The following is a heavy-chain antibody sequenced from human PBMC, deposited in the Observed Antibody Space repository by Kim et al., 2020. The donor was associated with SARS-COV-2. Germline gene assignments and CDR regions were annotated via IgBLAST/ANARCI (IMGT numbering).Heavy chain of an antibody. CDR1: GFTFSSYA. CDR2: ISGSGGST. J-gene: IGHJ5*02. V-gene: IGHV3-23*01. Sequence: GGSLRLSCAASGFTFSSYAMSWVRQAPGKGLEWVSAISGSGGSTYYADSVKGRFTISRDNSKNTLYLQMNSLRAEDTAVYYCANGPRYYYDSSGYVGWFDPWGQGTLVTVSS. CDR3: ANGPRYYYDSSGYVGWFDP. D-gene: IGHD3-22*01.